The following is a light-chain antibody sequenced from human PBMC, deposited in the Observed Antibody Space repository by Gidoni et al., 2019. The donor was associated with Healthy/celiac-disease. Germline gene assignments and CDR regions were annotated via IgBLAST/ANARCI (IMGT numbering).Light chain of an antibody. CDR2: WAS. J-gene: IGKJ3*01. Sequence: DIVMTQSPDSLAVSLGERATINCKSSQSVLYSSNNKNYLAWYQQKPGQPPKLLIYWASNRESGVPDRFSGSGSGTDFTLTISSLQAEDMAVYYCQQYYSTPFTFXPXTKVDIK. CDR3: QQYYSTPFT. V-gene: IGKV4-1*01. CDR1: QSVLYSSNNKNY.